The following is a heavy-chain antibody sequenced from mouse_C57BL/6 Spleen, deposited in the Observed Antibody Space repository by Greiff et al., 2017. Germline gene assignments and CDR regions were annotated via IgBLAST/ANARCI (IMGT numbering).Heavy chain of an antibody. D-gene: IGHD1-1*01. CDR2: IDPSDSYT. CDR1: GYTFTSYW. Sequence: QVQLQQPGAELVKPGASVKLSCKASGYTFTSYWMQWVKQRPGQGLEWIGEIDPSDSYTNYNQKFKGKATLTVDTSSSTAYMQLSSLTSEDSAVXYCASGPHYYGSSYWYFDVWGTGTTVTVSS. J-gene: IGHJ1*03. V-gene: IGHV1-50*01. CDR3: ASGPHYYGSSYWYFDV.